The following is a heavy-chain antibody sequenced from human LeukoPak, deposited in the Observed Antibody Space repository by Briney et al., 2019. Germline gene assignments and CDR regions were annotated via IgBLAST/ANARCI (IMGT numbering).Heavy chain of an antibody. CDR3: VSFYETY. CDR1: GNYW. D-gene: IGHD2/OR15-2a*01. Sequence: GGSLRLSCAASGNYWMHWVRQAPGKGLVWVSHINSDGSWTSYADSVKGRFTISKDNAKNTVYPQMNSLRAEDTAVYYCVSFYETYWGRGTLVTVSS. J-gene: IGHJ4*02. CDR2: INSDGSWT. V-gene: IGHV3-74*01.